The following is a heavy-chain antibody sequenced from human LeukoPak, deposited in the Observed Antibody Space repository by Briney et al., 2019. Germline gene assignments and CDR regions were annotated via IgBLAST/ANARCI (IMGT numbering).Heavy chain of an antibody. CDR3: ARAQRAYGDYHSFDY. V-gene: IGHV3-30-3*01. D-gene: IGHD4-17*01. CDR1: GFTFNTYA. CDR2: ISYDGSDK. Sequence: GGSLILSCAASGFTFNTYAMHWVRQAPGQGLEWVAAISYDGSDKYYVDSVKGRFTISRDNSKDTPYLQMNSLRAEDTAVYYCARAQRAYGDYHSFDYWGQGTLVTVSS. J-gene: IGHJ4*02.